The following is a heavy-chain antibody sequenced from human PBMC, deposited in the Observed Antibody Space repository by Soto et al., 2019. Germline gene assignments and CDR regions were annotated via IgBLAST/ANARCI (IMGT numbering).Heavy chain of an antibody. D-gene: IGHD6-6*01. J-gene: IGHJ4*02. CDR1: GFTFSSYG. CDR2: ISYDGSNK. V-gene: IGHV3-30*18. CDR3: AKERYSSSSPDFDY. Sequence: PGGSLRLSCAASGFTFSSYGMHWVRQAPGKGLEWVAVISYDGSNKYYADSVKGRFTISRDNSKNTLYLQMNSLRAEDTAVYYCAKERYSSSSPDFDYWGQRTLVTVSS.